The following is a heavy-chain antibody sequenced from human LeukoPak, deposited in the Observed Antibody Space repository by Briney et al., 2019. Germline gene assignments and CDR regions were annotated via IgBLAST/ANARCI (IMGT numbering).Heavy chain of an antibody. Sequence: GGSLRLSCAVSGFTVSSNYMSWVRQAPGKGLEWVSVIYSGGSTYYADSVKGRFTISRDNAKNSLYLQMNSLRAEDTAVYYCASQGFIAAAEDYWGQGTLVTVSS. CDR1: GFTVSSNY. D-gene: IGHD6-13*01. CDR2: IYSGGST. J-gene: IGHJ4*02. CDR3: ASQGFIAAAEDY. V-gene: IGHV3-53*01.